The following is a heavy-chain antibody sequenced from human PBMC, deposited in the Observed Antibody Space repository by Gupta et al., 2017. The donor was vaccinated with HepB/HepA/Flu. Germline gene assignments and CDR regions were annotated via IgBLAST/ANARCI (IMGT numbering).Heavy chain of an antibody. D-gene: IGHD6-6*01. J-gene: IGHJ5*02. CDR2: IYYSGSA. V-gene: IGHV4-39*01. CDR1: GGSISSSSDY. Sequence: QLQLQESGPGLVKPSETLSLTCTVSGGSISSSSDYWGWIRQPPGKGLEWIGSIYYSGSAYYNPSLKSRVTISVDTSKNQVSLRLSSVTAADTAVYYCARQVSGSSQKFDPGGQGTLVTVSS. CDR3: ARQVSGSSQKFDP.